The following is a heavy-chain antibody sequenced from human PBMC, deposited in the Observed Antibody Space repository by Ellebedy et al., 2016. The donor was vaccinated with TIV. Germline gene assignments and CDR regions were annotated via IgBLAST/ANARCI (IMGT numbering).Heavy chain of an antibody. CDR3: ARAMWSYYFDY. J-gene: IGHJ4*02. CDR1: GGSISSYY. Sequence: MPSETLSLTCTVSGGSISSYYWRWIRQPPGKGLEWNGYIYYSGSTNYNPSLKSRVSISVDTSKNQFSLKLSSVTAAGTAVYHCARAMWSYYFDYWGQGTLVTVSS. CDR2: IYYSGST. D-gene: IGHD2-21*01. V-gene: IGHV4-59*01.